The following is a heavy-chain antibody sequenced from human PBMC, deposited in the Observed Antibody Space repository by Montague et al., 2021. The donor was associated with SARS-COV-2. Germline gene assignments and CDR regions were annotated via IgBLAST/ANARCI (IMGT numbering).Heavy chain of an antibody. V-gene: IGHV4-59*08. CDR3: AGGFDY. J-gene: IGHJ4*02. CDR2: IYYSGST. Sequence: ETLSLTCTVSGGSISSYYWSWIRQPPGKGLEWIGYIYYSGSTNYNPSLKSRVTISVDTSKNQFSLKLSSVTAADTAVYYCAGGFDYWGQGTLVAVSS. CDR1: GGSISSYY.